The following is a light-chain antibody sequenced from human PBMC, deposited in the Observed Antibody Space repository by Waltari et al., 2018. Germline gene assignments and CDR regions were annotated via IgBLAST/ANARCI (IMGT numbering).Light chain of an antibody. Sequence: EIVMTQSPATLSWSPGERVTLSCRASQRISSNLAWYQQKPGQAPRLLIYAASTRATGIPARFSGSGSGTEFTLTISSLQPEDFAIYYCQQYNNWPFAFGQGTKLEVK. J-gene: IGKJ2*01. V-gene: IGKV3-15*01. CDR2: AAS. CDR3: QQYNNWPFA. CDR1: QRISSN.